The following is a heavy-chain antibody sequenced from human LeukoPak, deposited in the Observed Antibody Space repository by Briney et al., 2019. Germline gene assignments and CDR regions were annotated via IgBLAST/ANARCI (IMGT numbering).Heavy chain of an antibody. CDR3: ARGPYSYDSSGAFDI. CDR2: INHSGST. D-gene: IGHD3-22*01. J-gene: IGHJ3*02. Sequence: SETLSLTCAVYGGSFSGYYWSWIRQPPGKGLEWIGEINHSGSTNYNPSLKSRVTISVDTSKNQFSLKLSSVTAADTAVYFCARGPYSYDSSGAFDIWGQGTMVTVSS. CDR1: GGSFSGYY. V-gene: IGHV4-34*01.